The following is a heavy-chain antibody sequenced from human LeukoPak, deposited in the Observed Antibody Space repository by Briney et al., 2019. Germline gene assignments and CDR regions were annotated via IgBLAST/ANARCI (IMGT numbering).Heavy chain of an antibody. V-gene: IGHV3-30-3*01. Sequence: GALRLSCAASGFTFSSYAMHWVRQAPGMGLESVAVISYNGSNKYYADSVKGRFTISRDNSKNTLYLQMNSLRAEDTAVSYCARVGLRYCSSTSCYAFLDYWGQGTLVTVSS. CDR1: GFTFSSYA. CDR2: ISYNGSNK. D-gene: IGHD2-2*01. J-gene: IGHJ4*02. CDR3: ARVGLRYCSSTSCYAFLDY.